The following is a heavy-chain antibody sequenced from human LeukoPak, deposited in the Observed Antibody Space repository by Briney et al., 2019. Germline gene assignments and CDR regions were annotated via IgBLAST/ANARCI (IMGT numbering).Heavy chain of an antibody. Sequence: QPGGSLRLSCAASGFTLSDYYMHWVRQAPGKGLVWVSHINGDGSSTGYADSVKGRFTISRDNAKNTLYQQLNSLRAEDTAVYYCARGKYNYACDGWGQGTLVTVSS. CDR3: ARGKYNYACDG. CDR1: GFTLSDYY. CDR2: INGDGSST. J-gene: IGHJ4*02. V-gene: IGHV3-74*01. D-gene: IGHD5-18*01.